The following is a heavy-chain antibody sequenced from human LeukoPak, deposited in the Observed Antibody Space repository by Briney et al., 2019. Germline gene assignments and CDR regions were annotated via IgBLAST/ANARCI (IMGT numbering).Heavy chain of an antibody. J-gene: IGHJ3*02. CDR3: ARDSGRDGYNYGDAFDI. Sequence: GGSLRLSCAASGFTFSSYSMNWVRQAPGKGLEWVSSISSSSSYIYYADSVKGRFTISRDNAKNSLYLQMNSLRAEDTAVYYCARDSGRDGYNYGDAFDIWGQGTMVTVSS. CDR1: GFTFSSYS. D-gene: IGHD5-24*01. CDR2: ISSSSSYI. V-gene: IGHV3-21*04.